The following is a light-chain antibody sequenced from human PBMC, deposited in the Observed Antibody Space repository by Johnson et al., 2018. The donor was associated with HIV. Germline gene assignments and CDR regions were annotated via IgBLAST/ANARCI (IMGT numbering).Light chain of an antibody. Sequence: QSMLTQPPSVSAAPGQKVTISCSGSSSNIGNNYVSWYQQLPGTAPKLLIYENNKRPSGIPDRFSGSKSGTSATLGITGLQTGDEADYYCGTWDSSLSDYVYGTGTKVTVL. CDR2: ENN. CDR3: GTWDSSLSDYV. CDR1: SSNIGNNY. V-gene: IGLV1-51*02. J-gene: IGLJ1*01.